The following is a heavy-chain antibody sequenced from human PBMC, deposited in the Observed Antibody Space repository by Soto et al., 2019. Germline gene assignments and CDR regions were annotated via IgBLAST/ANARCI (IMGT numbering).Heavy chain of an antibody. CDR3: ARSEGDKLDRPNYYYGMDV. V-gene: IGHV1-69*01. CDR2: LIPLFGTA. J-gene: IGHJ6*02. CDR1: GGTFSSYA. Sequence: QVQLVQSGAEVKKPGSSVKVSCKASGGTFSSYAISWVRQAPGQGLEWMGGLIPLFGTANYAQKFQGRVTITADESTSTAYMGLSSLRSEDTAVYYCARSEGDKLDRPNYYYGMDVWGQGTTVTVSS. D-gene: IGHD3-16*01.